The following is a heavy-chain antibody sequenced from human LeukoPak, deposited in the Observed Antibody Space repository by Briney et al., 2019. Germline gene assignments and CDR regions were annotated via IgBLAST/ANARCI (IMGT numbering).Heavy chain of an antibody. J-gene: IGHJ4*02. V-gene: IGHV3-74*01. CDR3: TSDTFGARDY. CDR2: INPDGSDT. D-gene: IGHD3-10*01. Sequence: PGGSLRLSCAASGFTFSSNWMHWIRQVPGEGLVWVARINPDGSDTSYADSVKGRSTISRDNAKNTLYLQMNSMRVEDTALYYCTSDTFGARDYWGPGTLVTVSS. CDR1: GFTFSSNW.